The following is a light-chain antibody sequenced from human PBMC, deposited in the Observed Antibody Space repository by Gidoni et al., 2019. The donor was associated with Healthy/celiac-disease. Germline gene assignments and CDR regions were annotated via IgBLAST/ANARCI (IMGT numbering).Light chain of an antibody. Sequence: DIQMTQSPSSLSASVGDRVTVTCRASQSMSSYLNWYQQKPGKAPQLLIYAASSLQSGVPSRFSGSGSGTDFTLTISSLQPEDFATYYCQQSYSTPLTFGGXTKVEIK. CDR2: AAS. CDR3: QQSYSTPLT. V-gene: IGKV1-39*01. CDR1: QSMSSY. J-gene: IGKJ4*01.